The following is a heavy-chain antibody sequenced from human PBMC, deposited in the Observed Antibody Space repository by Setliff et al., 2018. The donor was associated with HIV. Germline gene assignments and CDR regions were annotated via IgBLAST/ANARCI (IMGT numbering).Heavy chain of an antibody. Sequence: ASVKVSCKASGYTFTTYVVHWVRQAPGQRLEWMGLINADNDNTKYSQKFQGRVTITRDTSASTAYMELRSLRFDDTAVYYCARDVEHMMDVWGQGTTVTVSS. CDR2: INADNDNT. J-gene: IGHJ6*02. V-gene: IGHV1-3*01. CDR1: GYTFTTYV. CDR3: ARDVEHMMDV.